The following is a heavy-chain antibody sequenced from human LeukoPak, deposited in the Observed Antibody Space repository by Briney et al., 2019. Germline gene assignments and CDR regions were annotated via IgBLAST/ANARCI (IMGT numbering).Heavy chain of an antibody. CDR3: ARDFDWLLSTDY. V-gene: IGHV1-8*01. CDR1: GYTFTSYD. J-gene: IGHJ4*02. D-gene: IGHD3-9*01. Sequence: GASVTVSCKASGYTFTSYDINWVRQGPGQGLEWMGGMNPNSGNTGYAQKFQGRVTMTSNTSITTAYMELSSLRSEDTAVYYCARDFDWLLSTDYWGQGTLVTVSS. CDR2: MNPNSGNT.